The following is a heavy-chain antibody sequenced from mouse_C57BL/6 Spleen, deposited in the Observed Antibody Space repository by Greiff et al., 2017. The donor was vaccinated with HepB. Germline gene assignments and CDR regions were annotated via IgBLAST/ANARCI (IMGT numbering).Heavy chain of an antibody. Sequence: QVQLQQPGAELVRPGTSVKLSCKASGYTFTSYWMHWVKQRPGQGLEWIGVIDPSDSYTNYNQKFKGKATLTVDTSSSTAYMQLSSLTSEDSAVYYCARFQYYGSSYEDWFAYWGQGTLVTVSA. CDR1: GYTFTSYW. D-gene: IGHD1-1*01. CDR3: ARFQYYGSSYEDWFAY. CDR2: IDPSDSYT. J-gene: IGHJ3*01. V-gene: IGHV1-59*01.